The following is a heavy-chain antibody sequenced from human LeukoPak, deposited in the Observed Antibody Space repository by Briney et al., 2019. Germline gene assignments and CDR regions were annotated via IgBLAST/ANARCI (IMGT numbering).Heavy chain of an antibody. CDR2: IFSKSHGETT. J-gene: IGHJ4*02. CDR1: GFTFTDAW. D-gene: IGHD3-22*01. V-gene: IGHV3-15*01. CDR3: SSHYDGSGDY. Sequence: PGGSLRLSCAASGFTFTDAWMSWVRQAPGKGLEWVGRIFSKSHGETTYYAAPVKARFTISRDDSKDTLYLQMNSLQTEDTGVYYCSSHYDGSGDYWGQGTLVTVSS.